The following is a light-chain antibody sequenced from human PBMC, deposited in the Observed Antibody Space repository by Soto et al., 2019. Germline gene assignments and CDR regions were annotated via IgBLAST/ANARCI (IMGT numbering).Light chain of an antibody. Sequence: QLVLTQPPSVSGTPGQRVTISCSGSSSNIGSSYVYWYQQLPGTAPKLLIYRNNQWPSGVPDRFSGSKAGTSASLVISGLRSEDEADYYCSAWDESLSGGVFGGGTQLTVL. CDR1: SSNIGSSY. CDR2: RNN. J-gene: IGLJ3*02. CDR3: SAWDESLSGGV. V-gene: IGLV1-47*01.